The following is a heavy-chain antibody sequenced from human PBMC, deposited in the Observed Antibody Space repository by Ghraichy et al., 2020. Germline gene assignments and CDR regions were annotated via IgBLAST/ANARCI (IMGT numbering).Heavy chain of an antibody. Sequence: GGSLRLSCSASGFTFSSYAMHWVRQAPGKGLEYVSAISSNGGSTYYADSVKGRFTISRDNSKNTLYLQMSSLRAEDTAVYYCVKEQGYDYVWGSYRYTDEYRYYFDYWGQGTLVTVSS. CDR3: VKEQGYDYVWGSYRYTDEYRYYFDY. J-gene: IGHJ4*02. CDR2: ISSNGGST. CDR1: GFTFSSYA. V-gene: IGHV3-64D*09. D-gene: IGHD3-16*02.